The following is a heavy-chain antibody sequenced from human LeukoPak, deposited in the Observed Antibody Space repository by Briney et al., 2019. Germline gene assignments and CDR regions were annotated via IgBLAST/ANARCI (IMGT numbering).Heavy chain of an antibody. D-gene: IGHD4-23*01. CDR1: GGAIISNSYY. J-gene: IGHJ4*02. CDR2: LYYSGST. Sequence: SETLSLTCTVSGGAIISNSYYWMWIRQPPGKGLEWIGSLYYSGSTYYNPSLKSRVTISVDTSKNQFSLKLSSVTAADTAVYYCARHEDYGGNLDYWGQGTLVTVSS. V-gene: IGHV4-39*01. CDR3: ARHEDYGGNLDY.